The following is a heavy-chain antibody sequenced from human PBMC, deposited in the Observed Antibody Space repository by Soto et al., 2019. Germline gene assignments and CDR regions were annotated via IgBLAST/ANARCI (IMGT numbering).Heavy chain of an antibody. D-gene: IGHD1-1*01. Sequence: SETLSLTCTVSGGSISSGGYYWSWIRQHPGKGLEWIGYIYYSGSTYYNPSLKSRVTISVDTSKNQFSLKLSSVTAADTAVYYCAREPSVESDDFDIWGQGTMVTVSS. CDR2: IYYSGST. J-gene: IGHJ3*02. CDR3: AREPSVESDDFDI. CDR1: GGSISSGGYY. V-gene: IGHV4-31*03.